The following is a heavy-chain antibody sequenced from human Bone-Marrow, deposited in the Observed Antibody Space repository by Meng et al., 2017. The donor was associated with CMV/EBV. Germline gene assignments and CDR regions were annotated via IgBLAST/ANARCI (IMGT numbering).Heavy chain of an antibody. V-gene: IGHV3-53*01. J-gene: IGHJ4*02. CDR3: ARDRPIVVVPAATNGEDY. Sequence: GESLKISCAASGFTVSSNYMSWVRQAPGKGLEWVSVIYSGGSTYYADSVKGRFTISRDNSKNTLYLQMNSLRAEDTAVYYCARDRPIVVVPAATNGEDYWGQGTLVTVSS. CDR1: GFTVSSNY. D-gene: IGHD2-2*01. CDR2: IYSGGST.